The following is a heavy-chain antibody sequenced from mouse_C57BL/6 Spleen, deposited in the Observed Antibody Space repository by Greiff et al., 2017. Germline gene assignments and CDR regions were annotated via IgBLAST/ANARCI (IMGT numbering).Heavy chain of an antibody. CDR2: IRSKSNNYAT. CDR1: GFSFNTYA. Sequence: EVQGVESGGGLVQPKGSLKLSCAASGFSFNTYAMNWVRQAPGKGLEWVARIRSKSNNYATYYADSVKDRFTISRDDSESMLYLQMNNLKTEDTAMYYCVVSYYGSSSWFAYWGQGTLVTVSA. D-gene: IGHD1-1*01. V-gene: IGHV10-1*01. CDR3: VVSYYGSSSWFAY. J-gene: IGHJ3*01.